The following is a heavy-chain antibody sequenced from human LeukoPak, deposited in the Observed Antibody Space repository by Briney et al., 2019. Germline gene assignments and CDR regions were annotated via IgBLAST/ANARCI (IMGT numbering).Heavy chain of an antibody. D-gene: IGHD1/OR15-1a*01. J-gene: IGHJ5*01. Sequence: PSETLSLTCSVSGGTISSYSWSWIRRPPGKGLEWIGYIYSSGSTTYNPSLKSRVTISVDTSKNQFSLNLTSVTAADTALYYCARWGTYQKFDSWGQGTQVTVAS. CDR2: IYSSGST. CDR1: GGTISSYS. CDR3: ARWGTYQKFDS. V-gene: IGHV4-4*09.